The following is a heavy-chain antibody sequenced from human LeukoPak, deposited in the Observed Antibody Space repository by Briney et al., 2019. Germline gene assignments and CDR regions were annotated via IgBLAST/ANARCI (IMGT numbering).Heavy chain of an antibody. D-gene: IGHD3-9*01. V-gene: IGHV3-74*01. CDR1: GFTFSSYW. CDR2: INSDGSST. Sequence: GGSLRLSCAASGFTFSSYWMHWVRQAPGKGLVWVSRINSDGSSTSYADSVKGRFTISRDNAKNTLYLQMNSLRAEDTAVYYCARRGYTYYDILTGYYPPRLVDYWGQGTLVTVSS. J-gene: IGHJ4*02. CDR3: ARRGYTYYDILTGYYPPRLVDY.